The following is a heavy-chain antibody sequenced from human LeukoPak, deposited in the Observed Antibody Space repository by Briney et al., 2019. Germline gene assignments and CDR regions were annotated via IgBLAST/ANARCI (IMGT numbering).Heavy chain of an antibody. CDR3: ARDDGDGYMYYFDY. V-gene: IGHV3-74*01. Sequence: PGGSLRLSCAASGFTFSSYWMHWVRQVPGKGLVWVSRINSDGSITNYADSVKGRFTISRDNAKNTLHLQMNSLRVENTALYYCARDDGDGYMYYFDYWGQGTLVTVSS. CDR2: INSDGSIT. J-gene: IGHJ4*02. CDR1: GFTFSSYW. D-gene: IGHD5-24*01.